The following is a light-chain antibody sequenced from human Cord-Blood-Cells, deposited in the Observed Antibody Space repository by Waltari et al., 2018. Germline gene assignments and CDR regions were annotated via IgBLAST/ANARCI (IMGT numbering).Light chain of an antibody. CDR2: DVS. CDR1: SSDVGGYNY. CDR3: CSYAGSYTYV. Sequence: QSALTQPRSVSGSPGQSVTISCTGTSSDVGGYNYVSWYQQHPGKAPKLIIYDVSKRRSGVPDRFAGSKAGNAAALTISGLQAEDAADYYCCSYAGSYTYVFGTGTKVTVL. J-gene: IGLJ1*01. V-gene: IGLV2-11*01.